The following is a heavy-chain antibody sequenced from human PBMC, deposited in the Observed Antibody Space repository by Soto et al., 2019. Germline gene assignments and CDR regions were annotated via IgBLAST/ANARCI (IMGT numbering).Heavy chain of an antibody. CDR3: AKVVRIQLWRPYFDY. J-gene: IGHJ4*02. D-gene: IGHD5-18*01. V-gene: IGHV3-23*01. CDR1: GFTFSSYA. Sequence: PGGSLRLSCAASGFTFSSYAMSWVRQAPGKGLEWVSAISGSGGSTYYADSVKGRFTISRDNSKNTLYLQMNSLRAEDTAVYYCAKVVRIQLWRPYFDYWGQGTLVTVSS. CDR2: ISGSGGST.